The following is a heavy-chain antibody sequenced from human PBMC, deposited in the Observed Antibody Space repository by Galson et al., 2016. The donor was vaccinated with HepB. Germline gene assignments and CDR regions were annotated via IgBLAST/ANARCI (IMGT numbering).Heavy chain of an antibody. CDR1: GFVFSNFG. Sequence: SLRLSCAASGFVFSNFGLSWVRQAPGKGLEWVASISPRRTTYYPDSVQGRFTISRDNSNNPLYLQMNGLRAEDTAVYCCAKERLVRRIFDHWGQGTLLTVSS. CDR3: AKERLVRRIFDH. J-gene: IGHJ4*02. CDR2: ISPRRTT. V-gene: IGHV3-23*01. D-gene: IGHD1-1*01.